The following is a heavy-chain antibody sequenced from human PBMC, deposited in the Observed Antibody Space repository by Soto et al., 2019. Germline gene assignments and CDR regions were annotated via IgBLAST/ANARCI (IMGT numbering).Heavy chain of an antibody. D-gene: IGHD2-15*01. CDR1: GFTFSSYA. Sequence: GGSLRLSCAASGFTFSSYAMHWVRQAPGKGLEWVAVISYDGSNKYYADSVKGRFTISRDNSKNTLYLQMNSLRAEDTAVYYCARAEYCSGGSCYSVYFDYWGQGTLVTVSS. J-gene: IGHJ4*02. CDR2: ISYDGSNK. V-gene: IGHV3-30-3*01. CDR3: ARAEYCSGGSCYSVYFDY.